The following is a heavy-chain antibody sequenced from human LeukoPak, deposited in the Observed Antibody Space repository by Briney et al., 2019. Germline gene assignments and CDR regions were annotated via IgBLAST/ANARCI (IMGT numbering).Heavy chain of an antibody. CDR3: ATKSYGSARWFDP. J-gene: IGHJ5*02. CDR1: GGSISSSSYY. Sequence: SETLSLTCTVSGGSISSSSYYWGWIRQPPGKGLEWIGSIYYSGSTYYNPSLKSLVTISVDTSKNQFSLKLSSVTAADTAVYYCATKSYGSARWFDPWGQGTLVTVSS. V-gene: IGHV4-39*01. D-gene: IGHD3-10*01. CDR2: IYYSGST.